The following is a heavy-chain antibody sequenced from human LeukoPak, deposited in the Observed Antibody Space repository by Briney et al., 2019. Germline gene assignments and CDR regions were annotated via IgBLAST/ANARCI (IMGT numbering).Heavy chain of an antibody. J-gene: IGHJ6*02. CDR3: ARGTRLVSRYCSGGSCYPYGMDV. V-gene: IGHV4-34*01. Sequence: GSLRLSCAASGFTVSSNYMSWIRQPPGKGLEWIGEINHSGSTNYNPSLKSRVTISVDTSKNQFSLKLSSVTAADTAVYYCARGTRLVSRYCSGGSCYPYGMDVWGQGTTVTVSS. CDR1: GFTVSSNY. CDR2: INHSGST. D-gene: IGHD2-15*01.